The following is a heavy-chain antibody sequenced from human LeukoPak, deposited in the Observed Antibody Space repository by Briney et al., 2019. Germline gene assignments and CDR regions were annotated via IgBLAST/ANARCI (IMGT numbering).Heavy chain of an antibody. D-gene: IGHD2-2*01. CDR1: GYTFTSYD. V-gene: IGHV1-8*01. CDR3: ARGVGYCSSTSCYDWFDP. Sequence: ASVKVSCKASGYTFTSYDINWVRQATGQGLEWMGWMNPNSGNTGYAQKFQGRVTMTRNTSISTAYMELSSLRSEDTAVYYCARGVGYCSSTSCYDWFDPWGQGTLVTVSS. J-gene: IGHJ5*02. CDR2: MNPNSGNT.